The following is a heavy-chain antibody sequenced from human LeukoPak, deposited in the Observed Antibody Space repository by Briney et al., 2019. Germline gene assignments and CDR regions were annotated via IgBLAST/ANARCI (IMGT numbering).Heavy chain of an antibody. CDR1: GYTFTNFD. J-gene: IGHJ6*02. Sequence: ASVKVSCTASGYTFTNFDINWVRLATGQGLEWMGWMNPKTGNTGYAQKFQGRVTMTRDTSTSTAYMELSSLRSEDTAVYYCARDPHYDILTGYYYGMDVWGQGTTVTVSS. CDR3: ARDPHYDILTGYYYGMDV. V-gene: IGHV1-8*01. CDR2: MNPKTGNT. D-gene: IGHD3-9*01.